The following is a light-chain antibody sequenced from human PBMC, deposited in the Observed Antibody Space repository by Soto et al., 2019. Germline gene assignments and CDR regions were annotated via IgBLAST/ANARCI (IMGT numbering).Light chain of an antibody. J-gene: IGKJ1*01. CDR2: DAF. V-gene: IGKV1-5*01. CDR1: QPITTW. CDR3: QQYNSFLTT. Sequence: DIQMTQSPSTLSASIGDSVTITCRASQPITTWLAWYQQKPGRAPRLLIYDAFVLQSGVPSRFSGSGSGTEFTLTISSLQPDGFATYYCQQYNSFLTTFGQGTKVEIQ.